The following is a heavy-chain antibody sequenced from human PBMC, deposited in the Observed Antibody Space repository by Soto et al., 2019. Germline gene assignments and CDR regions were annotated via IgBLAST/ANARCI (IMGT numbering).Heavy chain of an antibody. V-gene: IGHV1-18*01. CDR3: ARWVWGHASDY. D-gene: IGHD6-13*01. CDR2: IRAYNGNT. J-gene: IGHJ4*02. Sequence: QVPLVQSGAEVKKPGASVKVSCKASGYTFPSYGISWVRQAPGKGLEWMGWIRAYNGNTNYAQTLQGRVTMTTDTSTSTAYMELSSLISDDTAVYYCARWVWGHASDYWVQGTLVTVS. CDR1: GYTFPSYG.